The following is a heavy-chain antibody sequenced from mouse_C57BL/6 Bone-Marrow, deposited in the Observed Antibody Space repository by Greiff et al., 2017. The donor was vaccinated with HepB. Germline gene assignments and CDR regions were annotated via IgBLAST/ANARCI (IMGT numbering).Heavy chain of an antibody. CDR1: GFNIKNTY. CDR3: AQIFSYYYGSSYDYFDY. J-gene: IGHJ2*01. Sequence: EVQLQQSVAELVRPGASVKLSCTASGFNIKNTYMHWVKQRPEQGLEWIGRIDPANGNTKYAPKFQGKATITADTSSNTAYLQLSSLTSEDTAIYYCAQIFSYYYGSSYDYFDYWGQGTTLTVSS. V-gene: IGHV14-3*01. D-gene: IGHD1-1*01. CDR2: IDPANGNT.